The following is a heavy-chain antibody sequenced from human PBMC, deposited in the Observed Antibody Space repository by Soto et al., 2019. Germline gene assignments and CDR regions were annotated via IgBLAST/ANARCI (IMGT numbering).Heavy chain of an antibody. V-gene: IGHV1-69*13. CDR1: GGTFSSYA. D-gene: IGHD1-26*01. CDR3: ARDGGGSSYNWSDP. J-gene: IGHJ5*02. Sequence: ASVKVSCKASGGTFSSYAISWVRQAPGQGLEWMGGIIPIFGTANYAQKFRGRVTITADESTSTAYMELSSLRSEDTAVYYCARDGGGSSYNWSDPWGQGTLVTVSS. CDR2: IIPIFGTA.